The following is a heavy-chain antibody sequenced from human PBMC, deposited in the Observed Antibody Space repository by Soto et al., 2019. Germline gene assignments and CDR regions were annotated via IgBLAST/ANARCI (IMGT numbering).Heavy chain of an antibody. V-gene: IGHV3-33*01. CDR1: GFTFSSYG. Sequence: QVQLVESGGGVVQPGRSLRLSCAASGFTFSSYGMHWVRQAPGKGLEWVAVIWYDGSNKYYADSVKGRFTIPRDNSKNSRYLQMNSLLAHETAAYYCARGPRGGANTPYAFDLWGQGTMVTVSS. D-gene: IGHD1-26*01. J-gene: IGHJ3*01. CDR3: ARGPRGGANTPYAFDL. CDR2: IWYDGSNK.